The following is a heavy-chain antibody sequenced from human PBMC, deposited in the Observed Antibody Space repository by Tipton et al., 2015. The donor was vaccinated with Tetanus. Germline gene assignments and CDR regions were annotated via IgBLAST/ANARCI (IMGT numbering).Heavy chain of an antibody. V-gene: IGHV4-31*03. CDR1: DGPVSSGGFY. CDR3: VRAKRRRGFSGYLYYDL. CDR2: IYYSGTT. Sequence: TLSLTCSVSDGPVSSGGFYWGWVRQVTGKGLEWIGNIYYSGTTYYTPSLRGRLSISVDTSKNQFSLKLTSVTAADSAIYYCVRAKRRRGFSGYLYYDLWGRGTQVTVSS. J-gene: IGHJ2*01. D-gene: IGHD5-12*01.